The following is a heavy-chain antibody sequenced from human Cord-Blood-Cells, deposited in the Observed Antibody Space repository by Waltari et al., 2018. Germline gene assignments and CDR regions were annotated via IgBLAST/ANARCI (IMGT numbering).Heavy chain of an antibody. CDR3: ARWVGGYGGNFDY. CDR1: GGSISSSSYY. CDR2: IYYSGST. J-gene: IGHJ4*02. V-gene: IGHV4-39*01. Sequence: QLQLQESGPGLVKPSETLSLTCTVSGGSISSSSYYWGWVRQPPGKGLEWIGSIYYSGSTYYNPSLKSRVTISVDTSKNQFSLKLSSVTAADTAVYYCARWVGGYGGNFDYWGQGTLVTVSS. D-gene: IGHD2-15*01.